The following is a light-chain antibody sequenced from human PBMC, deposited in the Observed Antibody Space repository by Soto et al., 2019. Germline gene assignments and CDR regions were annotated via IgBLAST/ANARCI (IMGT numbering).Light chain of an antibody. J-gene: IGKJ2*01. Sequence: DIQMTQSPSSLSASVGDRVTITCQASQDISNYLNWYQQKPGKAPKLLIYDASNLETGVPSRFSGSGSGTDFTFTISSLQPEDIDTYYCQQYDNLQYTFGQGTKVDIK. V-gene: IGKV1-33*01. CDR2: DAS. CDR1: QDISNY. CDR3: QQYDNLQYT.